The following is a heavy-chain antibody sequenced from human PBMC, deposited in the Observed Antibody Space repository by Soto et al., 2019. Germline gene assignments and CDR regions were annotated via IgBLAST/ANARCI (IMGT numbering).Heavy chain of an antibody. Sequence: PSETLSLTCTVSGGSISSGGYYWSWIRQHPGKGLEWIGYIYYSGSTYYNPSLKSRVTISVDTSKNQFSLKLSSVTSADTAVYYCAREGMVRGRYFDPWGQGTLVTVSS. CDR2: IYYSGST. CDR3: AREGMVRGRYFDP. CDR1: GGSISSGGYY. V-gene: IGHV4-31*03. D-gene: IGHD3-10*01. J-gene: IGHJ5*02.